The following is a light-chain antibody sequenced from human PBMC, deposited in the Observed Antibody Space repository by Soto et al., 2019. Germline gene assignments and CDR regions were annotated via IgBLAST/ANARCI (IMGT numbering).Light chain of an antibody. CDR3: QHYESHSRT. Sequence: DIQMTQSPSTVSAYVGDSVTITCRASQSITTWLAWYQQRPGKAPKLLIYDASSLESGVPLRFSGSGSGTEFTLTISSLQPDDFATYYCQHYESHSRTFGQGTKVDIK. V-gene: IGKV1-5*01. CDR1: QSITTW. J-gene: IGKJ1*01. CDR2: DAS.